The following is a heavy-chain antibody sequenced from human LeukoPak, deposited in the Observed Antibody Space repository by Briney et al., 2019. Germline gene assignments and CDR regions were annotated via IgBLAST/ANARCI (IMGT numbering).Heavy chain of an antibody. V-gene: IGHV4-38-2*02. Sequence: SETLSLTCSVSGYSISSGYYWDWIRQPPGKGLEWIASIYHSGKSYYNPSLKSRVTISVDTSKNQFSLKLSSVTAADTAVYYCASLRGYSLYWGQGTLVTVSS. CDR3: ASLRGYSLY. J-gene: IGHJ4*02. CDR2: IYHSGKS. D-gene: IGHD5-18*01. CDR1: GYSISSGYY.